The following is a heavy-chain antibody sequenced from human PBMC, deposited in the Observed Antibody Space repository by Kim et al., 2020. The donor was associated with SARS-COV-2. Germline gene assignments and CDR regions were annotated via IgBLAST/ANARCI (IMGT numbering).Heavy chain of an antibody. V-gene: IGHV4-34*01. Sequence: SLKSRVTISVDPSKNQFSLKLSSVTAADTAVYYCARGGGIAAAGHYGMDVWGQGTTVTVSS. J-gene: IGHJ6*02. CDR3: ARGGGIAAAGHYGMDV. D-gene: IGHD6-13*01.